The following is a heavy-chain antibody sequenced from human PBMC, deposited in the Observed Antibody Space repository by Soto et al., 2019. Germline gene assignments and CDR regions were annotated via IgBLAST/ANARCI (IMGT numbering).Heavy chain of an antibody. CDR3: EGIVASNFDY. D-gene: IGHD1-26*01. CDR2: ISGSGGST. J-gene: IGHJ4*02. Sequence: EVQLLESGGGLVQPGGSLRLSCAASGFTFSSYAMSWVRQAPGKGLQWVSAISGSGGSTYYADSVKGRFTISRDNSKNTLDLQMNSLRAEDTAVYYCEGIVASNFDYWGQGTLVTVSS. CDR1: GFTFSSYA. V-gene: IGHV3-23*01.